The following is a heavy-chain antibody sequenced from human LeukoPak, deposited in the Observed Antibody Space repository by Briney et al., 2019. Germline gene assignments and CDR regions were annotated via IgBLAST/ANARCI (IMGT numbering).Heavy chain of an antibody. Sequence: GASVKVSCKASGGTLNYYGISWVRQAPGQGLEWMGWIDTYSGKTNYAQKFQGRVTMTSDTSTSTAYMELRSLRSDDTAVYYCARDRGIAEADSFDPWGQGTLVTVSS. V-gene: IGHV1-18*01. CDR2: IDTYSGKT. CDR1: GGTLNYYG. CDR3: ARDRGIAEADSFDP. D-gene: IGHD6-13*01. J-gene: IGHJ5*02.